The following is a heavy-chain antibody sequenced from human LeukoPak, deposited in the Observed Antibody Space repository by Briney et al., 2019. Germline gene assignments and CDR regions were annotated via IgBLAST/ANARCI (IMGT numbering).Heavy chain of an antibody. CDR2: ISRRSRHV. V-gene: IGHV3-21*01. J-gene: IGHJ1*01. Sequence: GGSLRLSCAASGFTFSDYSMNWVSQAPGKGLEWVSSISRRSRHVYYAGSVKGRFTISRDDARNSLYLQMNSLRAEDMAVYFCVRDLLGSGSTTAYLYHWGQGTLVTVSS. CDR1: GFTFSDYS. D-gene: IGHD3-10*01. CDR3: VRDLLGSGSTTAYLYH.